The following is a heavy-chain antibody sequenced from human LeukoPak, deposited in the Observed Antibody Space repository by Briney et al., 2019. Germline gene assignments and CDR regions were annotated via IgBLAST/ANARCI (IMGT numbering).Heavy chain of an antibody. D-gene: IGHD3-16*01. J-gene: IGHJ3*02. CDR2: INPSGGST. CDR3: ARDQITFGGVKAFDI. V-gene: IGHV1-46*01. CDR1: GYTFTSYY. Sequence: GASVKVSCKASGYTFTSYYMHWVRQAPGQGLEWMGIINPSGGSTSYAQKFQGRVTMTRDMSTSTVYMELSSPRSEDTAVYYCARDQITFGGVKAFDIWGQGTMVTVSS.